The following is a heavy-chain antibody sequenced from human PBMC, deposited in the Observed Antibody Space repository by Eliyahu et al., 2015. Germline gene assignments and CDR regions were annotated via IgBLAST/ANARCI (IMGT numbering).Heavy chain of an antibody. CDR2: ISANNGNT. CDR1: GYTFPHYG. D-gene: IGHD1/OR15-1a*01. J-gene: IGHJ6*01. CDR3: SEDWNNCRGLYL. Sequence: KASGYTFPHYGISWVRQAPGQGLEWMGWISANNGNTNYAQKLQDRVTMTTDTSTSTAYMELRSLRSDDTAGEFRSEDWNNCRGLYLWGQGTPVTVSS. V-gene: IGHV1-18*01.